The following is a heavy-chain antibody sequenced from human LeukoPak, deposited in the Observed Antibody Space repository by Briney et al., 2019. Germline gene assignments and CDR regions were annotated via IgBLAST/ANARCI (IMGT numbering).Heavy chain of an antibody. J-gene: IGHJ5*02. V-gene: IGHV1-2*02. Sequence: ASVKVSCKASGYTFTGYYMHWVRQAPGQGLEWMGWINPNSGGTNYAQKFQGRVTMTRDTSISTAYMELSRLRSDDTAVYYCARDLTYYYDSSGYGPDWFDPWGQGTLVTVSS. CDR2: INPNSGGT. D-gene: IGHD3-22*01. CDR1: GYTFTGYY. CDR3: ARDLTYYYDSSGYGPDWFDP.